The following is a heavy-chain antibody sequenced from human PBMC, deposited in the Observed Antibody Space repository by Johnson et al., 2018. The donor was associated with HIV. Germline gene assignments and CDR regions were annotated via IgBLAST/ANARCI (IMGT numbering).Heavy chain of an antibody. V-gene: IGHV3-NL1*01. CDR1: GFTFSSYA. J-gene: IGHJ3*02. CDR2: IFNSGTT. D-gene: IGHD4-17*01. Sequence: QLVESGGGVVQPGRSLRLSCAASGFTFSSYAMHWVRQAPGKGLDWVAVIFNSGTTYYADSVKGRFIISRDNSKNTLYLQMNSLRAEDTATYYCAKDEWLDYGEGGNAFDIWGQGTMVTVSS. CDR3: AKDEWLDYGEGGNAFDI.